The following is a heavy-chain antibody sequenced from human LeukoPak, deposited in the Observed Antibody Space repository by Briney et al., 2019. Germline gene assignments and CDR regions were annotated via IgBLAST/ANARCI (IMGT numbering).Heavy chain of an antibody. J-gene: IGHJ3*02. CDR2: IYSGGST. V-gene: IGHV3-53*01. Sequence: PGGSLRLSCAASGFTVSSNYMSWVRQAPGKGLEWVSVIYSGGSTYYADSVKGRFTISRDNSKNTVFLQMNSLRAEDTAVYYCARRRELLRGAFDMWGQGTMVTVSS. CDR1: GFTVSSNY. D-gene: IGHD1-7*01. CDR3: ARRRELLRGAFDM.